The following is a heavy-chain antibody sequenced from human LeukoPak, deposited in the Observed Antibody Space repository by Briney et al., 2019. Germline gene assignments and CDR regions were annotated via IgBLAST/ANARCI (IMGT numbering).Heavy chain of an antibody. Sequence: PGRSLRLSCAASGFTFSSYAMHWVRQAPGKGLEWVAVISYDGSNKYYADSVKGRFTISRDNSKNTLYLQMNSLRAEDTAVYYCARDPATYYDFWSGYYTGGFDYWGQGTLVTVSS. V-gene: IGHV3-30*04. CDR2: ISYDGSNK. J-gene: IGHJ4*02. D-gene: IGHD3-3*01. CDR1: GFTFSSYA. CDR3: ARDPATYYDFWSGYYTGGFDY.